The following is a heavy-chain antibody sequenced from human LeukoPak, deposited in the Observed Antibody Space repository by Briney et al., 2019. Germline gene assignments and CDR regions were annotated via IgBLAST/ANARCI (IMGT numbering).Heavy chain of an antibody. V-gene: IGHV3-33*01. Sequence: GGSLRLSCAASGFTFSSYGMHWVRQAPGKGLEWVAVIWYDGSNKYYADSVKGRFTISRDNSKNTLYLQMNSLRAEDTAVYYCARIYNWNDPFDYWGQGTLVTVSS. CDR2: IWYDGSNK. CDR1: GFTFSSYG. D-gene: IGHD1-1*01. J-gene: IGHJ4*02. CDR3: ARIYNWNDPFDY.